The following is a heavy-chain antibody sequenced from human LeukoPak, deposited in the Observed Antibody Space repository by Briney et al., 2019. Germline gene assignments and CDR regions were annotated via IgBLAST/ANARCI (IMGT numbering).Heavy chain of an antibody. CDR3: ARDRLWEVGATPYFAY. Sequence: GGSLRLSCAASGFTFSGYYMSWIRQAPGKGLEWVSYISSSRSDTKYADSVKGRFTISRDNAKNSLYLQMNSLRAEDTAVYYCARDRLWEVGATPYFAYWGQGTLVTVSS. D-gene: IGHD1-26*01. J-gene: IGHJ4*02. CDR2: ISSSRSDT. V-gene: IGHV3-11*05. CDR1: GFTFSGYY.